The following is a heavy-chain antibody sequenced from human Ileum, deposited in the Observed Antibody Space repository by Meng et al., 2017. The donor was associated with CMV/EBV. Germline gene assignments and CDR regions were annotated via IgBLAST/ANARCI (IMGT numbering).Heavy chain of an antibody. CDR2: INPRGGSA. CDR1: GYTFSSYY. J-gene: IGHJ4*02. CDR3: ARLGRDSHGSGGGTFDY. Sequence: ASVKVSCKASGYTFSSYYMNWVRQAPGQGLEWMGIINPRGGSASYAQKFQGRVTMTRDTSTSTVYMELSSLRSEDTAVYYCARLGRDSHGSGGGTFDYWGQGTLVTVSS. D-gene: IGHD2-15*01. V-gene: IGHV1-46*01.